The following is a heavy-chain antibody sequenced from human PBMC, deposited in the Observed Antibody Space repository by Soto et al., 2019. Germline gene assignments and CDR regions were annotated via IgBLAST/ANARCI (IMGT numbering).Heavy chain of an antibody. J-gene: IGHJ4*02. CDR2: ISTNGGST. V-gene: IGHV3-64D*06. CDR1: GFTFSIYA. CDR3: VKGEYYYDSSGYYPFDY. Sequence: EVQLVESGGGLVQPGGSLRLSCSASGFTFSIYAMHWVRQAPGKGLEYVSSISTNGGSTDYADSVKGRFTISRDNSKNKVYLQMSSLRVEDTAVYYCVKGEYYYDSSGYYPFDYWGQGTLVTVSS. D-gene: IGHD3-22*01.